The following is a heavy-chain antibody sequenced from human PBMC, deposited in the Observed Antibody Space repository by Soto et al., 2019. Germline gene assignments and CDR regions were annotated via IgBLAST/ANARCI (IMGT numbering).Heavy chain of an antibody. CDR1: GGSISSYY. J-gene: IGHJ4*02. D-gene: IGHD4-4*01. V-gene: IGHV4-59*01. CDR3: ARATVTLSALYYFDY. Sequence: SETLSLTCTVSGGSISSYYWSWIRQPPGKGLEWIGYIYYSGSTNYNPSLKSRVTISVDTSKNQFSLKLSSVTAADTAVYYCARATVTLSALYYFDYWGQGTLVTVSS. CDR2: IYYSGST.